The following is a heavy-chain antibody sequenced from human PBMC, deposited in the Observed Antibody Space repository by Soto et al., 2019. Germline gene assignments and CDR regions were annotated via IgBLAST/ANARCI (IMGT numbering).Heavy chain of an antibody. CDR3: ARGYGSGSYTRPFDFDY. CDR2: INHSGST. CDR1: GGSFSGYY. D-gene: IGHD3-10*01. V-gene: IGHV4-34*01. J-gene: IGHJ4*02. Sequence: SETLSLTCAVYGGSFSGYYWSWIRQPPGKGLEWIGEINHSGSTNYNPSLKSRVTISVDTSKNQFSLKLSSVTAADTAVYYCARGYGSGSYTRPFDFDYWGQGTLVTVSS.